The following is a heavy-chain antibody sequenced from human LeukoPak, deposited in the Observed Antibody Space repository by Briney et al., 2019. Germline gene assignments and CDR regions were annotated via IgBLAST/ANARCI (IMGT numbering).Heavy chain of an antibody. CDR1: GYPFTNYW. D-gene: IGHD3-22*01. V-gene: IGHV1-46*01. CDR3: ARGVYYYHSAGYYDFDY. Sequence: ASVKVSCTASGYPFTNYWVHWVRQAPGHGLQWMGMINPGAGTTTYAQNFQGRVAMTRDTSSTTVYMELSSLRFDDTALYYCARGVYYYHSAGYYDFDYWGQGTLVTVSS. CDR2: INPGAGTT. J-gene: IGHJ4*02.